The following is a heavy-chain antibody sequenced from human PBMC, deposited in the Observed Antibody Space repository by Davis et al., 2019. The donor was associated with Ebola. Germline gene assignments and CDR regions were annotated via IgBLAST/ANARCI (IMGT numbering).Heavy chain of an antibody. D-gene: IGHD3-3*01. Sequence: PGGSLRLSCAASGFTFSGSAMHWVRQAPGKGLEWVAVISYDGSNKYYADSVKGRFTISRDNSKNTLYLQMNSLRAEDTAVYYCARDGPGDFWSGYYRDAFDIWGQGTMVTVSS. J-gene: IGHJ3*02. CDR1: GFTFSGSA. CDR3: ARDGPGDFWSGYYRDAFDI. V-gene: IGHV3-30-3*01. CDR2: ISYDGSNK.